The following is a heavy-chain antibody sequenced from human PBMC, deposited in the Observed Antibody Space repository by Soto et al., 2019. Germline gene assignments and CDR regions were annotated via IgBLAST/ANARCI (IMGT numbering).Heavy chain of an antibody. V-gene: IGHV3-43*01. J-gene: IGHJ5*02. CDR1: GFTFDDYN. Sequence: PGGSLRLSCAASGFTFDDYNMHWVRQAPGKXLEWVSLISRDGTNTNYAESVKGRFTISRDNSKNSLYLQMNSLRTEDTALYYCVKETYYYDVSSYYTLGSWGQGPLVTVSS. D-gene: IGHD3-3*01. CDR2: ISRDGTNT. CDR3: VKETYYYDVSSYYTLGS.